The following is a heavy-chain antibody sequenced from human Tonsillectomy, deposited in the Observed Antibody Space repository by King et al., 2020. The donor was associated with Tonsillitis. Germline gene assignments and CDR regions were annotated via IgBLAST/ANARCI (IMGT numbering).Heavy chain of an antibody. CDR3: ARAIASAGRGFFYYYYMDV. CDR1: GGSISSGDYC. CDR2: IYHTGTT. Sequence: QLQESGPGLLKPSQNLSLTCTVSGGSISSGDYCWPWIRQHPQEGLEWIGFIYHTGTTYYNPSLKSRVSISSDTSNNQFSLRVTSLTAADTAVYFCARAIASAGRGFFYYYYMDVWGKGTTVTVSS. J-gene: IGHJ6*03. D-gene: IGHD6-13*01. V-gene: IGHV4-31*03.